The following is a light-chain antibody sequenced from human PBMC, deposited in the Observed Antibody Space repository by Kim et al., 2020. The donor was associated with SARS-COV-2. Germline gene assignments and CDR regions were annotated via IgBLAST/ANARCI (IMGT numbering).Light chain of an antibody. CDR1: QSVLYSSNNKNY. J-gene: IGKJ4*01. CDR3: QQHYTTPLT. V-gene: IGKV4-1*01. CDR2: WAS. Sequence: ATTNCKSSQSVLYSSNNKNYLSWYQQKPGQPPKLLISWASTRESGVPDRFSGSGSGTDFTLTINNLQAEDVAVYYCQQHYTTPLTFGGGTKVDIK.